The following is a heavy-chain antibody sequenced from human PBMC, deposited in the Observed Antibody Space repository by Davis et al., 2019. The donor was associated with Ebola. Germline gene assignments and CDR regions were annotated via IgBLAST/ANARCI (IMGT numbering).Heavy chain of an antibody. Sequence: PGGSLRLSCAASGFSFRTYDMHWVRQVTGKTLEWVSAIGTAGDTYYPASVKGRFTISRENARNSLYLQMNSLRTEDTAVYYCGRPAFGSHYFDYWGQGILVTVSS. CDR3: GRPAFGSHYFDY. CDR1: GFSFRTYD. CDR2: IGTAGDT. J-gene: IGHJ4*02. V-gene: IGHV3-13*01. D-gene: IGHD2-2*01.